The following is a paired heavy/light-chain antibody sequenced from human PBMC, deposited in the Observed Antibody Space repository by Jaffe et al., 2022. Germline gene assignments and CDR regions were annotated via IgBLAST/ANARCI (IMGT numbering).Heavy chain of an antibody. CDR1: GFTFSSYW. V-gene: IGHV3-74*01. J-gene: IGHJ4*02. CDR3: ARDRGGAAADI. D-gene: IGHD6-13*01. Sequence: EVQVVESGGGLVQPGGSLRLSCAASGFTFSSYWMYWVRQAPGKGLVWVSRINGAGSITGYADSVKGRFTISRDNAKNTLYLQMSSLRAEDTAVYYCARDRGGAAADIWGQGTLVTVSS. CDR2: INGAGSIT.
Light chain of an antibody. V-gene: IGLV2-14*01. J-gene: IGLJ3*02. Sequence: QSALTQPASVSGSPGQSITISCTGTSSDVGVYNYVSWYQHHPGKAPKLMIYEVSNRPSGVSNRFSGSKSGNTASLTISGLQAEDEADYYCSSYTTISTWVFGGGTKLTVL. CDR3: SSYTTISTWV. CDR1: SSDVGVYNY. CDR2: EVS.